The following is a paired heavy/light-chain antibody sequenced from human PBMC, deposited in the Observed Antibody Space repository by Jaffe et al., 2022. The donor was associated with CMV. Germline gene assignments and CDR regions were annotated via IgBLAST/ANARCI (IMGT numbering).Heavy chain of an antibody. CDR1: GFPFSSYS. D-gene: IGHD3-22*01. CDR2: INDNGDAT. CDR3: ARRGHSDYYSDY. Sequence: EVQLVESGGDLVQPGGSLRLSCSASGFPFSSYSMHWVRQAPGKGLEHVSAINDNGDATYYVDSVMGRFLVSRDNSKNTLFLHMSSLRPEDTAVYYCARRGHSDYYSDYWGQGTAVTVSS. J-gene: IGHJ4*02. V-gene: IGHV3-64D*06.
Light chain of an antibody. CDR2: SAS. J-gene: IGKJ3*01. Sequence: EIVMTQSPATLSVSPGERVTLSCRASQSVTTSLAWYQQKPGQAPRLLIYSASIRGPGVPARFSGSGSGTDFTLTISSLQSEDSAVYYCQRYSGWPPAYGPGTKLEIK. CDR1: QSVTTS. V-gene: IGKV3-15*01. CDR3: QRYSGWPPA.